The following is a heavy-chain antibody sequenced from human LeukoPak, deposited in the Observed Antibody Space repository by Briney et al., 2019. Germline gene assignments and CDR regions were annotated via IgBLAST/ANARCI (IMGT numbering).Heavy chain of an antibody. V-gene: IGHV1-2*02. CDR2: INPNSGGT. CDR1: GGTFSSFA. Sequence: GASVKVSCKASGGTFSSFAISWVRQAPGQGLEWMGWINPNSGGTNYAQKFQGRVTMTRDTSISTAYMELSRLRSDDTAVYYCAKDGTRGTRFGKIPHYFDYWGRGTLVTVSS. CDR3: AKDGTRGTRFGKIPHYFDY. J-gene: IGHJ4*02. D-gene: IGHD3-10*01.